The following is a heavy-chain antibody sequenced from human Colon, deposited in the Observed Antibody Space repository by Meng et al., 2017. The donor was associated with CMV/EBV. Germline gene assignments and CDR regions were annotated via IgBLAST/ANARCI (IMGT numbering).Heavy chain of an antibody. CDR3: LTRPRGSDCHF. CDR2: IKTKDEGDAT. Sequence: GESLKISCEGSGFTFRTAWMNWVRQSPGKGLEWVGRIKTKDEGDATTYAEPVKGRFTMSRDDSQNTVYLQMNSLTSEDTGVYYCLTRPRGSDCHFWGQGTLVTVSS. D-gene: IGHD6-19*01. CDR1: GFTFRTAW. V-gene: IGHV3-15*06. J-gene: IGHJ1*01.